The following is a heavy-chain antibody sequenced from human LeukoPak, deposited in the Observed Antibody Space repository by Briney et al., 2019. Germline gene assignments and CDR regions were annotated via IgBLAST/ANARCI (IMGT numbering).Heavy chain of an antibody. Sequence: SETLSLTCTVSGGSISSSSYYWGWIRQPPGKGLEWIGSIYYSGSTYYNPSLKSRVTISVDTSKNQFSLKLSSVTAADTAVYYCARDPLKRAFDIWGQGTMVTVSS. J-gene: IGHJ3*02. CDR2: IYYSGST. CDR1: GGSISSSSYY. V-gene: IGHV4-39*02. CDR3: ARDPLKRAFDI.